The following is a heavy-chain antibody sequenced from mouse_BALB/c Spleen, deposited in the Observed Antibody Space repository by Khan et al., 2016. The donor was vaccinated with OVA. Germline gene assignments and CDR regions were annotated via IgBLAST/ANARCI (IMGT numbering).Heavy chain of an antibody. Sequence: EVGLVESGGGLVQPGGSRKLPCAASGFIFSDFGMAWVRQAPGKGPEWVAFISDLAYSIYYADIVKGRFTISRENAKNTLYLEMSSLRSEDTAMYYCARSWTMDYWGQGTSVTVSS. CDR2: ISDLAYSI. V-gene: IGHV5-15*02. CDR3: ARSWTMDY. CDR1: GFIFSDFG. J-gene: IGHJ4*01.